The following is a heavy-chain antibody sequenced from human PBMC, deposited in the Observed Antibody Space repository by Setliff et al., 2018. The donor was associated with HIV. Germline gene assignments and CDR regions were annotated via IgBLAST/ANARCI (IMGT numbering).Heavy chain of an antibody. CDR1: GFTFSTYA. D-gene: IGHD3-3*01. CDR2: ISAGGGST. Sequence: GSLRLSCAVSGFTFSTYAMSWVRQAPGKGLEWVSTISAGGGSTYYADSVKGRFTISRDNSKNTLYLQMNSLRAEDTAVYYCAKNPEGIFGVVTDAFDIWGQGTMVT. J-gene: IGHJ3*02. CDR3: AKNPEGIFGVVTDAFDI. V-gene: IGHV3-23*01.